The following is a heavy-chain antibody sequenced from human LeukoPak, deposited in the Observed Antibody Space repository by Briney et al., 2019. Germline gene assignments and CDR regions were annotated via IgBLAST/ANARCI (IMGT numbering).Heavy chain of an antibody. CDR1: GGYISSGSYY. V-gene: IGHV4-61*02. J-gene: IGHJ6*02. Sequence: PSETLSLTCTVSGGYISSGSYYWSWIRQPAGKGLEWIGRIYTSGGTNYNPSLKSRVTISVDTSKNQFSLKLSSVTAADTAVYYCARESYYYGMDVWGQGTTVTVSS. CDR2: IYTSGGT. CDR3: ARESYYYGMDV.